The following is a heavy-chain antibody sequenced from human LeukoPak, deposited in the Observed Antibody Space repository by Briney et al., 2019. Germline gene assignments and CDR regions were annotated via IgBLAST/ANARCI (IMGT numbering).Heavy chain of an antibody. V-gene: IGHV3-7*01. CDR3: ARSALLAPSAFDI. CDR2: IKHDGSEK. D-gene: IGHD2-8*02. CDR1: AFTFSSYW. Sequence: GGSLRLSCAASAFTFSSYWMSWVRQAPGKGLEWVANIKHDGSEKHFVDSVKGRFTISRDNAKNSLYLQMNSLRAEDTAVYYCARSALLAPSAFDIWGQGTVVTVSS. J-gene: IGHJ3*02.